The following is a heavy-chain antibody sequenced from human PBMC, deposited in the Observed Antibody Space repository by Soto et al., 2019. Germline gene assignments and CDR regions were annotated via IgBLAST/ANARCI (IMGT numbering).Heavy chain of an antibody. D-gene: IGHD3-9*01. V-gene: IGHV4-4*07. Sequence: SWFRARNKKGLEWIGRIYTSGSTNYNPSLKSRVTMSVDTSKNQFSLKLSSVTAADTAVHYCARDHYYILAGYQLPFAYRGQGTSVTIS. CDR3: ARDHYYILAGYQLPFAY. J-gene: IGHJ4*02. CDR2: IYTSGST.